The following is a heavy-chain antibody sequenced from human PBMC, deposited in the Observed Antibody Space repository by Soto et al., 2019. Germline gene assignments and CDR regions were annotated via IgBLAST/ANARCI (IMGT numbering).Heavy chain of an antibody. J-gene: IGHJ6*02. D-gene: IGHD6-13*01. CDR1: GGTFSSYA. Sequence: ASVKVSCKASGGTFSSYAISWVRQAPGQGLEWVGGIIPIFGTANYAQKFQGRVTITADESTSTAYMELSSLRSEDTAVYYCARSQQLVDPDYYYYYYGMDVWGQGTTVTVSS. V-gene: IGHV1-69*13. CDR3: ARSQQLVDPDYYYYYYGMDV. CDR2: IIPIFGTA.